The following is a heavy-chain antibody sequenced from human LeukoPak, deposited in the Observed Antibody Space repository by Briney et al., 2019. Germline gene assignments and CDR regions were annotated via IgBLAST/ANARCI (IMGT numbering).Heavy chain of an antibody. CDR1: GYTFTGYY. CDR3: ARAGDIVVVPAAIAAFDI. Sequence: ASVKVSCKASGYTFTGYYMHWVRQAPGQGLEWMGWINPNSGSTNYAQKFQGRVTMTRDTSISTAYMELSRLGSDDTAVYYCARAGDIVVVPAAIAAFDIWGQGTMVTVSS. V-gene: IGHV1-2*02. J-gene: IGHJ3*02. D-gene: IGHD2-2*02. CDR2: INPNSGST.